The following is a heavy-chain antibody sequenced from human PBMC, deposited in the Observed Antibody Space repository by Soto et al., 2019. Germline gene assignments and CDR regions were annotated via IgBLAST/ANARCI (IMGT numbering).Heavy chain of an antibody. V-gene: IGHV1-18*01. Sequence: QVQLVQSGAEVKKPGASVKVSCKASGYTFTSYHITWVRQAPGQGLEWMGWISAYNGNTNYAQKLQGRVTMTTDTPTSTASMERRSRGPADPAVYSCARDSPPPREWGQGTLVTVSS. CDR2: ISAYNGNT. CDR3: ARDSPPPRE. CDR1: GYTFTSYH. J-gene: IGHJ4*02.